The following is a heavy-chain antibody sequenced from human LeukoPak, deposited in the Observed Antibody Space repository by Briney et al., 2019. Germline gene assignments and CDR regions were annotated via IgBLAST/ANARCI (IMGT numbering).Heavy chain of an antibody. V-gene: IGHV3-23*01. Sequence: GGSLRLSCAASGFTFSSYAMSWVRQAPGKGLEWVSAISGSGDSTYYADSVEGRFTISRDNSKNTLYLQMSSLRAEDTAVYYCAKDPWNGSGTYDYWGQGTLATVSS. CDR3: AKDPWNGSGTYDY. CDR2: ISGSGDST. CDR1: GFTFSSYA. J-gene: IGHJ4*02. D-gene: IGHD3-10*01.